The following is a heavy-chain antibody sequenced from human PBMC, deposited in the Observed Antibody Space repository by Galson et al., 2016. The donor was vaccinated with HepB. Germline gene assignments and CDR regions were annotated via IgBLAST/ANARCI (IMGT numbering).Heavy chain of an antibody. Sequence: SLRLSCAVSGFTLTTAGMNWLRQAPGQGLEWISYLASTGASRYYADSVKGRFTISRDSANNALYLQMNSLRVEDTALYYCARDRGGWPDRWGQGTLVTVSS. CDR1: GFTLTTAG. J-gene: IGHJ4*02. CDR3: ARDRGGWPDR. CDR2: LASTGASR. D-gene: IGHD2-15*01. V-gene: IGHV3-48*04.